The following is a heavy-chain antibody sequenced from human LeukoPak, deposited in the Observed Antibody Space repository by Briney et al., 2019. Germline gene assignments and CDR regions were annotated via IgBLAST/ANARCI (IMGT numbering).Heavy chain of an antibody. D-gene: IGHD1-26*01. CDR2: ISAYNGNT. CDR3: ARVSFLQNPIVGATGNDAFDI. V-gene: IGHV1-18*01. J-gene: IGHJ3*02. CDR1: GYTFTSYG. Sequence: ASVKVSCKASGYTFTSYGISWVRQAPGQGLEWMGWISAYNGNTNYAQKLQGRVTMTTDTSTSTAYMELRSLRSDDTAVYYCARVSFLQNPIVGATGNDAFDIWGQGTMVTVSS.